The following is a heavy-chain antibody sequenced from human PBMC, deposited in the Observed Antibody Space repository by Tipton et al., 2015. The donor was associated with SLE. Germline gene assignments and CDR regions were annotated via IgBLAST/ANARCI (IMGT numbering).Heavy chain of an antibody. V-gene: IGHV3-53*05. J-gene: IGHJ4*02. Sequence: GSLRLSCVVSGFSVSTNYVNWVRQAPGKGLEWVSLVYSDGTTNYADSVKGRFTISRDNNRNSLDLQMNSLRPEDTAFYYCARDLRRYFDYWGQGTLVTVSS. CDR1: GFSVSTNY. CDR2: VYSDGTT. CDR3: ARDLRRYFDY. D-gene: IGHD3-16*01.